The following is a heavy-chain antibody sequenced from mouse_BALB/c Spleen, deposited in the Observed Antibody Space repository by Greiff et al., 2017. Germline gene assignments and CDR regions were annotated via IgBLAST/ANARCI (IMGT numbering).Heavy chain of an antibody. V-gene: IGHV1S81*02. CDR3: ARRSYEYDGGGRFLDY. CDR2: INPSNGRT. CDR1: GYTFTSYW. Sequence: QVQLQQPGAELVKPGASVKLSCKASGYTFTSYWMHWVKQRPGQGLEWIGEINPSNGRTNYNEKFKSKATLTVDKSSSTAYMQLSSLTSEDSAVYYCARRSYEYDGGGRFLDYWGQGTSVTVSS. D-gene: IGHD2-4*01. J-gene: IGHJ4*01.